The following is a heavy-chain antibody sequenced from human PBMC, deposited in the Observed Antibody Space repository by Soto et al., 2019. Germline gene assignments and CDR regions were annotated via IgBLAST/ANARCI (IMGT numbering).Heavy chain of an antibody. CDR3: ARDRANYYGSGTYGMDV. V-gene: IGHV1-69*13. Sequence: SVKVSCKASGVTFSSYAISWVRQAPGQGLEWMGGIIPIFGTANYAQKFQGRVTITADESTSTAYMELSSLRSEDTAVYYCARDRANYYGSGTYGMDVWGQGTTVTVSS. CDR1: GVTFSSYA. CDR2: IIPIFGTA. D-gene: IGHD3-10*01. J-gene: IGHJ6*02.